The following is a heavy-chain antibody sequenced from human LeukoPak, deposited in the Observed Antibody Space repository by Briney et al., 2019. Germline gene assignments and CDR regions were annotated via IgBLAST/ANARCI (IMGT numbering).Heavy chain of an antibody. J-gene: IGHJ4*02. CDR3: ARSIVGYDWNFDQ. CDR1: GDSFNNYY. V-gene: IGHV4-4*08. CDR2: IYFTGST. Sequence: SETLSLTCTVSGDSFNNYYWHWIRQPPGKSLDWIGYIYFTGSTNYNPSLESRVTMSVDTSKNQFSLYLSSVTAADTAIYYCARSIVGYDWNFDQWGQGILVTVSS. D-gene: IGHD1-26*01.